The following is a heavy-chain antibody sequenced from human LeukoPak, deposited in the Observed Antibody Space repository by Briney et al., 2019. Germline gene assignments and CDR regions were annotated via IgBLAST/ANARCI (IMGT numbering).Heavy chain of an antibody. J-gene: IGHJ6*02. CDR2: INGLGDGT. Sequence: GGSLRLSCAASGFTFTNYAMSWVRQAPGKGLEWVSGINGLGDGTYYADSVKGRFTISRDNSKNTLYLQMNSLRADDTAVYYCAKGRPNGMDVWGQGTTVIVSS. V-gene: IGHV3-23*01. CDR1: GFTFTNYA. CDR3: AKGRPNGMDV.